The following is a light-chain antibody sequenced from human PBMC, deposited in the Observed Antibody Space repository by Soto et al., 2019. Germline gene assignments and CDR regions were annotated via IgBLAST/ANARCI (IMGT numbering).Light chain of an antibody. Sequence: QLTQSPSSLSASLGDRVTITCRASQDISTYPAWYQQKPGKAPTLLIYATYTLQSGVPYRFSGGGFGTDFTLTINCLQPEDFATYYCQHLSPYPLLTFGGGTQVEI. V-gene: IGKV1-9*01. CDR2: ATY. CDR3: QHLSPYPLLT. J-gene: IGKJ4*01. CDR1: QDISTY.